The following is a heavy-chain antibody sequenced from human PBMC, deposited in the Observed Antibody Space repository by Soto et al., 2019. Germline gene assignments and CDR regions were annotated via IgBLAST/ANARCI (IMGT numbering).Heavy chain of an antibody. Sequence: GGSLRLSCEVSVLTLSNVWMSLVRQAPGKGLECVCRLKPKTEGGTTDYPESVKGRFTISRDHSKNTLFLQMESLKTEDTAVYDCATDKTGCNWFEPWGQGTMVTVSS. J-gene: IGHJ5*02. D-gene: IGHD3-9*01. CDR1: VLTLSNVW. CDR3: ATDKTGCNWFEP. V-gene: IGHV3-15*01. CDR2: LKPKTEGGTT.